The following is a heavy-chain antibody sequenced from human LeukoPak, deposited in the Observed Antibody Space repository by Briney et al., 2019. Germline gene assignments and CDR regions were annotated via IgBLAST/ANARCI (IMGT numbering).Heavy chain of an antibody. Sequence: GGSLRLSCAASGFMFSNYGMQWVRQAPGKGLEWVAVIWYDGSNKYYADSVKGRFTISRDNSKNTLYLQMNSLRAEDTAVYYCARVGDRYTRGDAFDIWGQGTMVTVSS. V-gene: IGHV3-33*08. CDR2: IWYDGSNK. D-gene: IGHD1-1*01. J-gene: IGHJ3*02. CDR3: ARVGDRYTRGDAFDI. CDR1: GFMFSNYG.